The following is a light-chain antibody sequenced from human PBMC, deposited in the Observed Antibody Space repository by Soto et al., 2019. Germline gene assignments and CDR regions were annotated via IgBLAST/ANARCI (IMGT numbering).Light chain of an antibody. Sequence: QSALTQPASVSGSPGQSITISCTGTSSDVGAYNFVSWYQQHPGKAPKLMIYDVTNRPSGVSSRLSGSKSGNTASLAISGLYAGAEDAYYCPSCANGTPILFAAGT. J-gene: IGLJ2*01. CDR1: SSDVGAYNF. V-gene: IGLV2-14*03. CDR2: DVT. CDR3: PSCANGTPIL.